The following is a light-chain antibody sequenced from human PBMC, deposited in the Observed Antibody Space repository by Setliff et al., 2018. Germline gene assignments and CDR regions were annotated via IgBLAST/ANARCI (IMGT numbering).Light chain of an antibody. CDR1: SSDIGNYNY. CDR2: EVI. CDR3: SSYTSSHTYV. V-gene: IGLV2-14*01. Sequence: QSALTQPASVSGSPGQSITISCKGTSSDIGNYNYVSWHQQHPGEAPKLLIYEVINRPSGISNRFSGSKSGNTASLTISGLLAEDEADYFCSSYTSSHTYVFGSGTKVTVL. J-gene: IGLJ1*01.